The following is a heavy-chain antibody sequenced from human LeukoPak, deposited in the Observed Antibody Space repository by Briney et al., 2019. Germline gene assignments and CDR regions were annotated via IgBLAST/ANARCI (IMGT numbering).Heavy chain of an antibody. D-gene: IGHD3-16*01. CDR1: GGSISSHY. Sequence: SETLSLTCTVSGGSISSHYWSWIRQPPGKGLEWIGYIYYSGSTNYNPSLKSRVTISVDTSKNQFSLKLSSVTAADTAVYYCARDTTGGEWFDPWGQGTLVTVSS. CDR3: ARDTTGGEWFDP. J-gene: IGHJ5*02. V-gene: IGHV4-59*11. CDR2: IYYSGST.